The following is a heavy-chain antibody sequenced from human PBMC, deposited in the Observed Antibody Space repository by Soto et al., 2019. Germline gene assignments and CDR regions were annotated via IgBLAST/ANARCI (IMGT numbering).Heavy chain of an antibody. V-gene: IGHV4-4*02. CDR3: ARATSQNWDYGDNWFDP. CDR2: IYHSGST. D-gene: IGHD4-17*01. CDR1: SGSISSSNW. Sequence: QVQLQESGPGLVKPSGTLSLTCAVSSGSISSSNWWSWVRQPPGKGLEWIGEIYHSGSTNYNPSLKSRVTLSVDKSKNQFSLKLSSVTAADTAVYYCARATSQNWDYGDNWFDPWGQGTLVTVSS. J-gene: IGHJ5*02.